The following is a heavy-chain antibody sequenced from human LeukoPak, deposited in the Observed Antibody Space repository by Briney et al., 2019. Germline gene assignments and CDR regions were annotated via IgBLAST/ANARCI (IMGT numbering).Heavy chain of an antibody. J-gene: IGHJ4*02. CDR2: IRDGSNK. CDR3: AKDWGVYFDY. CDR1: GFTFSSYG. Sequence: GGSLRLSCAASGFTFSSYGMNWVRQAPGKGLEWVAFIRDGSNKFYADSVKGRFTISRDNFKNTLYLEMNSLRAEDTAVYYCAKDWGVYFDYWGQGTLVTVSS. D-gene: IGHD3-16*01. V-gene: IGHV3-30*02.